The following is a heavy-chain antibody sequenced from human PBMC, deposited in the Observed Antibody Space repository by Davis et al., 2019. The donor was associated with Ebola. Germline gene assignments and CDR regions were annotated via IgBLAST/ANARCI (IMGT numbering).Heavy chain of an antibody. CDR3: ARDPGGSNRPFDY. Sequence: GGSLRLSCAASGLTFGSNAMAWVRQAPGKGLQWVSSISGTGTTYYADSVKGRFTISRDNSKNTLYLQMNSLRDEDTAVYYCARDPGGSNRPFDYWGQGTLVTVSS. D-gene: IGHD1-26*01. J-gene: IGHJ4*02. CDR1: GLTFGSNA. V-gene: IGHV3-23*01. CDR2: ISGTGTT.